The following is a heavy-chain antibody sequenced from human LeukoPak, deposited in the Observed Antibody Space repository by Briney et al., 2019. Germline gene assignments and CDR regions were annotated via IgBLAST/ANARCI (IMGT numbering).Heavy chain of an antibody. CDR2: IRYDGSNK. D-gene: IGHD6-13*01. CDR3: AKDLYGSSWYYYYGMDV. V-gene: IGHV3-30*02. Sequence: PGGSLRLSCAASGFTFSSYGMHWVRQAPGKGLEWVAFIRYDGSNKYYADSVKGRFTISRDNSKNTLYLQMNSLRAEDTAVYYCAKDLYGSSWYYYYGMDVWGQGTTVTVSS. J-gene: IGHJ6*02. CDR1: GFTFSSYG.